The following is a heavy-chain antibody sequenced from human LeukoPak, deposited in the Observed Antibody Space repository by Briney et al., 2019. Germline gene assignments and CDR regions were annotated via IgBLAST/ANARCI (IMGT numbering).Heavy chain of an antibody. CDR3: ARGQGGYDPWVY. D-gene: IGHD5-12*01. Sequence: PSETLSLTCTVSGGSISSGDDYWIWIRQPPGKGLEWIGYIYYSGSTYYNPSLKSRVTISVDTSKNQFSLKLSSVTAADTAAYYCARGQGGYDPWVYWGQGTLVTVSS. CDR1: GGSISSGDDY. CDR2: IYYSGST. J-gene: IGHJ4*02. V-gene: IGHV4-30-4*01.